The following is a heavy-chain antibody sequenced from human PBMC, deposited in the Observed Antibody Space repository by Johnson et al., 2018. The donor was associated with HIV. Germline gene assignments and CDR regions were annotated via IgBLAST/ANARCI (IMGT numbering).Heavy chain of an antibody. CDR1: GFTFSNYG. CDR3: ARLRGAFDI. Sequence: VRLVESGGGGVQPGRSLRLSCAASGFTFSNYGMHWVRQAPGKGLEWVSGISWNSGSIGYADSVKGRFTISRENSKNTLYLQMGSLRVEDMAVYYCARLRGAFDIWGQGTMVTVSS. CDR2: ISWNSGSI. J-gene: IGHJ3*02. D-gene: IGHD2-21*02. V-gene: IGHV3-9*03.